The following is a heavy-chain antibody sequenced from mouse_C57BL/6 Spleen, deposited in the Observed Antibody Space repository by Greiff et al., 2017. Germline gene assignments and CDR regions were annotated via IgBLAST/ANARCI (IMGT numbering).Heavy chain of an antibody. Sequence: VQLQQSGPELVKPGASVKIPCKASGYTFPDYNMDWVKQSHGKSLEWIGDINPNNGGTIYNQKFKGKATLTVDKSSSTAYMELRSLTSEDIAVYYCARDYGSSYRYFDVWGTGTTVTVSS. J-gene: IGHJ1*03. V-gene: IGHV1-18*01. CDR1: GYTFPDYN. D-gene: IGHD1-1*01. CDR2: INPNNGGT. CDR3: ARDYGSSYRYFDV.